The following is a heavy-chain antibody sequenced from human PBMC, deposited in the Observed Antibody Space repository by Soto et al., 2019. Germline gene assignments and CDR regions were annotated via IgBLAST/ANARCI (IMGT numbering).Heavy chain of an antibody. D-gene: IGHD3-10*01. CDR1: GFVFEVYW. J-gene: IGHJ4*02. V-gene: IGHV3-74*01. Sequence: GGSLRLSCVASGFVFEVYWMHWVRQVPGKGLEWVSRISDDGARSDYADSVRGRFTISRDNEKNALYLQMNALRGEDKAVYFCIKGPPQSSYGTGAVWGPGALLTLSS. CDR3: IKGPPQSSYGTGAV. CDR2: ISDDGARS.